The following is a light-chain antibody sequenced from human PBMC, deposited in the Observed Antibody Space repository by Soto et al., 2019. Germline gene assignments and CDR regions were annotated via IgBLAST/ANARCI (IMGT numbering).Light chain of an antibody. V-gene: IGKV1-5*03. J-gene: IGKJ1*01. CDR3: QQYNSYPWT. Sequence: DIQMTQSPSTLSASVGDRVTITCRASQSISSWLAWYQQKPGKAPKLLIYKSSSVESGVPSRFSGSGSGTEFTLTISSLQPDDFATYYCQQYNSYPWTFGQGTKVEIK. CDR2: KSS. CDR1: QSISSW.